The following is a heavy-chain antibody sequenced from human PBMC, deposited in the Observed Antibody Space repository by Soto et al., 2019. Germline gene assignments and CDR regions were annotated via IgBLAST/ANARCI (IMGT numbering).Heavy chain of an antibody. CDR3: VRDWEYYYDSSGYYYYGMDV. J-gene: IGHJ6*02. CDR1: GGSISSSSYY. D-gene: IGHD3-22*01. CDR2: IYYSGST. V-gene: IGHV4-39*02. Sequence: KPSETLSLTCTVSGGSISSSSYYWGWIRQPPGKGLEWIGSIYYSGSTYYNPSLKSRVTISVDTSKNQFSLKLSSVTAADTAVYYCVRDWEYYYDSSGYYYYGMDVWGQGTTVTVSS.